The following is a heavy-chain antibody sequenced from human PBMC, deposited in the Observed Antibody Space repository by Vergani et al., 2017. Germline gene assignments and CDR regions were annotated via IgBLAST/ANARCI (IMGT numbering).Heavy chain of an antibody. D-gene: IGHD2-2*03. J-gene: IGHJ4*02. Sequence: EVQLLESGGGLVQPGGSLRLSCAASGFTFSSYAMSWVRQAPGKGLEWVSAISGSGGSTYYADSVKGRFTISRDNSKNTLYLQMNSLRAEDTAVYYCAKDGGYXSSTSCYRGKYFDYWGQGTLVTVSS. V-gene: IGHV3-23*01. CDR2: ISGSGGST. CDR1: GFTFSSYA. CDR3: AKDGGYXSSTSCYRGKYFDY.